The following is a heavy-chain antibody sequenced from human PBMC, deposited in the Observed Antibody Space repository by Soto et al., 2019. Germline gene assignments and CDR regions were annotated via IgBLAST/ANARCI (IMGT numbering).Heavy chain of an antibody. CDR1: GYSFTSYW. CDR3: ASLLGYCSGGTCSLDY. CDR2: IDPSDSYT. V-gene: IGHV5-10-1*01. D-gene: IGHD2-15*01. Sequence: LKISCKGSGYSFTSYWITWVRQMPGKGLEWMGRIDPSDSYTNYSPSFQGHVTISADKSISTAYLQWSSLKASDTAMYYCASLLGYCSGGTCSLDYWGQGTLVTVST. J-gene: IGHJ4*02.